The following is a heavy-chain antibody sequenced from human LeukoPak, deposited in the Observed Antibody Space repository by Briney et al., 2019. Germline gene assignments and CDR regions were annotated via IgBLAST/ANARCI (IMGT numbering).Heavy chain of an antibody. CDR1: GGSISSSSYY. D-gene: IGHD3-22*01. V-gene: IGHV4-39*07. CDR2: IYYSGST. CDR3: ARGKSAYYDSSAFDY. Sequence: PSETLSLTCTVSGGSISSSSYYWGWIRQPPGKGLEWIGSIYYSGSTYYNPSLKSRVTISVDTSKNQFSLKLSSVTAADTAVYYCARGKSAYYDSSAFDYWGQGTLVTVSS. J-gene: IGHJ4*02.